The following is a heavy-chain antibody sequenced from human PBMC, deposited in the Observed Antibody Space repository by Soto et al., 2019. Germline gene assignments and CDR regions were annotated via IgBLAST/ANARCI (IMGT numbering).Heavy chain of an antibody. CDR1: GGSINSDDYY. CDR3: ARESLAYCGGDCYSSPFDY. V-gene: IGHV4-31*03. CDR2: IHYSGST. D-gene: IGHD2-21*02. J-gene: IGHJ4*02. Sequence: PSETLSLTCTVSGGSINSDDYYWSWIRQHPGKGLEWIGYIHYSGSTFYNPSLKSRVTTSVDTSKGQFSLKLSSVTAADTAVYYCARESLAYCGGDCYSSPFDYWGQGVLVTVSS.